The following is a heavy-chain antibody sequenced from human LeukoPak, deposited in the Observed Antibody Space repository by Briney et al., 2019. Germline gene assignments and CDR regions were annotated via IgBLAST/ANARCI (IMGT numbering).Heavy chain of an antibody. D-gene: IGHD3-22*01. J-gene: IGHJ4*02. CDR1: GYTFTSYD. Sequence: APVKVSCKASGYTFTSYDINWVRQATGQGLEWMGWMNPNSGNTGYAQKFQGRVTMTRNTSISTAYMELSSLRSEDTAVYYRARVRRGYYDSSGYYFGYWGQGTLVTVSS. CDR2: MNPNSGNT. V-gene: IGHV1-8*01. CDR3: ARVRRGYYDSSGYYFGY.